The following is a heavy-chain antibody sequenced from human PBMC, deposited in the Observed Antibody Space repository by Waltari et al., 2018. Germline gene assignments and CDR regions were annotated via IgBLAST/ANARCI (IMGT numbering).Heavy chain of an antibody. Sequence: EVQLLDSGGGLVQPGGSLRLSCAASGFTFSTYWMTWVRQAPGKGLGWVASINQDGRGKYYVDSVKGRFTISRDNAKNSLFLQMNSLRAEDTAVYYCARGGDILTGYWRGDYWGQGTLVTVSS. CDR1: GFTFSTYW. V-gene: IGHV3-7*01. D-gene: IGHD3-9*01. J-gene: IGHJ4*02. CDR3: ARGGDILTGYWRGDY. CDR2: INQDGRGK.